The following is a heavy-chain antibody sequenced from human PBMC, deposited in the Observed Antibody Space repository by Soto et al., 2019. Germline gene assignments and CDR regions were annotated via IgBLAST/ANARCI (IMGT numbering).Heavy chain of an antibody. CDR1: GYTFTSYG. CDR3: ARDRGIAARIVGYYYGMDV. D-gene: IGHD6-6*01. V-gene: IGHV1-18*01. CDR2: ISAYNGNT. Sequence: ASVKVSCKASGYTFTSYGISCVRQAPGQGLEWMGWISAYNGNTNYAQKLQGRVTMTTDTSTSTAYMELRSLRSDDTAVYYCARDRGIAARIVGYYYGMDVWGQGTTVTVSS. J-gene: IGHJ6*02.